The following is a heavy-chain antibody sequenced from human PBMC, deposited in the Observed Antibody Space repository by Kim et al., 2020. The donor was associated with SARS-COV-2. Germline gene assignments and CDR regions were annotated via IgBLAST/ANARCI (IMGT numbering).Heavy chain of an antibody. CDR2: IKQDGSEK. Sequence: GGSLRLSCAASGFTFSNYWMSWVRQAPGKGLEWVANIKQDGSEKYYVDSVKGRFTISRDNAKNSLYLQVNSLRAADTAVYYCARQPLNYYASGNVDYWGRGTLVTVSS. D-gene: IGHD3-22*01. CDR3: ARQPLNYYASGNVDY. J-gene: IGHJ4*02. CDR1: GFTFSNYW. V-gene: IGHV3-7*03.